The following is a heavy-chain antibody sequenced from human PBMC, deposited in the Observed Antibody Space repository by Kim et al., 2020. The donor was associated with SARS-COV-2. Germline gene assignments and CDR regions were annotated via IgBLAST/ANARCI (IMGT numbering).Heavy chain of an antibody. D-gene: IGHD3-22*01. CDR3: ARRDFDANGYYYFDY. J-gene: IGHJ4*02. Sequence: SPPHKMRVTISADTSKNQFSLKLTAVTAADTAVYYCARRDFDANGYYYFDYWGQGTLVTVSS. V-gene: IGHV4-59*01.